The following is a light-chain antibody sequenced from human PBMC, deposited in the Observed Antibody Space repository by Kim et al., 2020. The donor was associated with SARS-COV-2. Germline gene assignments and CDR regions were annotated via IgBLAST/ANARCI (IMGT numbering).Light chain of an antibody. CDR3: RSYTSSSTLV. V-gene: IGLV2-14*03. J-gene: IGLJ2*01. CDR2: DVT. CDR1: SSDIGGYNY. Sequence: QSALTQPASVSGSPGQSITISCTGTSSDIGGYNYVSWYQQHPGKAPKLMIYDVTNRPSGVSNRFSGSKSGNTASLTISGLQAEDAADYYCRSYTSSSTLVFGGGTQLTVL.